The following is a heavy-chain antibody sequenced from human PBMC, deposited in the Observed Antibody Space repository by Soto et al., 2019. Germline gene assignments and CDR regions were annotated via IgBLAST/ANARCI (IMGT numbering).Heavy chain of an antibody. CDR2: SIPIFGTA. D-gene: IGHD3-10*01. V-gene: IGHV1-69*01. J-gene: IGHJ4*02. CDR3: ARDGSGSDTFDY. Sequence: QVQLVQSGAEVEKPGSSVKVSCKASGGTFSSYAISWVRQAPGQGLEWMGGSIPIFGTANYAQKFQGRVTITADESTSTAYMELSSLRSEDTAVYYCARDGSGSDTFDYWGQGTLVTVSS. CDR1: GGTFSSYA.